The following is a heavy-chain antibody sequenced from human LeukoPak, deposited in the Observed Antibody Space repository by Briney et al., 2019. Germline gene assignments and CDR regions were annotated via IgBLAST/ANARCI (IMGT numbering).Heavy chain of an antibody. Sequence: GGSLRLSCAASGFTFSTYSMNWVRQAPGKGLEWVSYISSSSSTIYYADSVKGRFTISRDNAKNSLYLQMNSLRAEDTAVYYCAREWGAAAGHNWFDPWGQETLVTVSS. V-gene: IGHV3-48*01. J-gene: IGHJ5*02. CDR2: ISSSSSTI. CDR3: AREWGAAAGHNWFDP. D-gene: IGHD6-13*01. CDR1: GFTFSTYS.